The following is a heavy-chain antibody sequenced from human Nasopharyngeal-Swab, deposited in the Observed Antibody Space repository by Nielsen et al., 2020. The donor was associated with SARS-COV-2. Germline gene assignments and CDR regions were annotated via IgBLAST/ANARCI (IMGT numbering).Heavy chain of an antibody. V-gene: IGHV3-74*01. CDR2: IKTDGSET. Sequence: GGSLRLSCAASGFTFRSYWMHWVRQAPGKGLVWVARIKTDGSETSYADSVKGRFTISRDNAKNTLFLQMNSLRAEDTAVYYCARVLDYYDSSGYDTWDVFALWGQGTMVTVSS. CDR1: GFTFRSYW. J-gene: IGHJ3*01. CDR3: ARVLDYYDSSGYDTWDVFAL. D-gene: IGHD3-22*01.